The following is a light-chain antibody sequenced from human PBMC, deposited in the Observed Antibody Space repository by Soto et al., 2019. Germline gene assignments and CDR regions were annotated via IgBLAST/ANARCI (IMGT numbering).Light chain of an antibody. J-gene: IGKJ2*01. CDR2: DTS. V-gene: IGKV3-11*01. Sequence: EIVLTQSPATLSLSPGERATLSCRASDSVGKYLAWYQQKPGQAPRLLIYDTSNRATGIPARFSGSGSGTDFTLTISSLEPEDFAVYYCQQRANWLFGQGTKLEIK. CDR1: DSVGKY. CDR3: QQRANWL.